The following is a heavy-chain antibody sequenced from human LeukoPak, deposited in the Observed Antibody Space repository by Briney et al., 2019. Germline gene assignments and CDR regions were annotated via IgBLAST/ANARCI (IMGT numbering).Heavy chain of an antibody. V-gene: IGHV4-61*02. Sequence: PSETLSLTCTVSGGSISSGSYYWSWIRQPAGKGLEWIGRIHTTGSTNYNPSLNSRVTISLDTSNHQLSLKLSSVTAADTAVYYCARGAGTITNDAFDIWGQGTMVTVSS. J-gene: IGHJ3*02. D-gene: IGHD1-1*01. CDR2: IHTTGST. CDR1: GGSISSGSYY. CDR3: ARGAGTITNDAFDI.